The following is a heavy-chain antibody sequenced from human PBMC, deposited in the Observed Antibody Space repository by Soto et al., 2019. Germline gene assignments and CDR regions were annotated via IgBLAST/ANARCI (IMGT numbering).Heavy chain of an antibody. CDR3: AKDRVGYCTNGVCYYFDY. Sequence: QVQLVESGGGVVQPGRSLRLSCAASGFTFSSYGMHWVRQAPGKGLEWVAVISYDGSNKYYADSVKGRFTISRDNSKNTLYLQMNSLRAEDTAVYYCAKDRVGYCTNGVCYYFDYWGQGTLVTVSS. CDR1: GFTFSSYG. V-gene: IGHV3-30*18. CDR2: ISYDGSNK. J-gene: IGHJ4*02. D-gene: IGHD2-8*01.